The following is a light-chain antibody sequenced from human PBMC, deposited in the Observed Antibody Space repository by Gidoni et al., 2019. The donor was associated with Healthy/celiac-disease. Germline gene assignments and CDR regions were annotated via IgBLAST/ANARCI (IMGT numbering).Light chain of an antibody. CDR3: MQGTHWPLT. V-gene: IGKV2-30*01. J-gene: IGKJ4*01. CDR2: KVS. Sequence: DAVVTLSPLSLPVTCGQPPSTSCRSSQSHVYSDGNTCWNWFQQKPGPSPRRLLFKVSNRDSGVPDRFSGSGSGSDFTLKISRVEAEDVGVYYCMQGTHWPLTFGGGTKVEIK. CDR1: QSHVYSDGNTC.